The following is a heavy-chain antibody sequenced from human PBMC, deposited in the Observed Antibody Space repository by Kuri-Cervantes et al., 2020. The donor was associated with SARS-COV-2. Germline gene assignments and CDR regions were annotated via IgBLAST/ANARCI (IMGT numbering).Heavy chain of an antibody. V-gene: IGHV1-18*01. J-gene: IGHJ6*03. D-gene: IGHD2-2*01. CDR2: IIPYNGNT. CDR1: GYTFTSYD. Sequence: ASVKVSCKASGYTFTSYDISWLRQAPGQGLEWMGWIIPYNGNTNYAQKLQGRVTITTDTSTSTAYMELRRLISDDTAVYYRARVVVVPAGISNPWGMDVWGKGTTVTDSS. CDR3: ARVVVVPAGISNPWGMDV.